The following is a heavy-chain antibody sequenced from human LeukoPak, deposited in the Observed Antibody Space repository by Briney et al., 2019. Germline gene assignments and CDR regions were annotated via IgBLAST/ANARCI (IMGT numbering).Heavy chain of an antibody. Sequence: SQTLSLTCAISGDSVSSNSAAWSWIRQSPSRGPEWLGRTYYRSKWYNDYAVSVKSRTTFNADTSKNQFSLQLNSVTPEDTAMYYCARDTPEYSSGWYYFDYWGQGTLVTVSS. CDR3: ARDTPEYSSGWYYFDY. J-gene: IGHJ4*02. D-gene: IGHD6-19*01. CDR1: GDSVSSNSAA. CDR2: TYYRSKWYN. V-gene: IGHV6-1*01.